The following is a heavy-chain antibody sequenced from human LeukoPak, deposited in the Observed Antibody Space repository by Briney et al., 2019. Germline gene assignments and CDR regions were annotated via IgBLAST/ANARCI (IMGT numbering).Heavy chain of an antibody. CDR2: IIPIFGTA. J-gene: IGHJ3*02. Sequence: SVKVSCKASGGTFSSYAISWVRQAPGQGLEWMGGIIPIFGTANYAQKLQGRVTMTTDTSTSTAYMELRSLRSDDTAVYYCARGSIAVAGTRAFDIWGQGTMVTVSS. V-gene: IGHV1-69*05. CDR3: ARGSIAVAGTRAFDI. CDR1: GGTFSSYA. D-gene: IGHD6-19*01.